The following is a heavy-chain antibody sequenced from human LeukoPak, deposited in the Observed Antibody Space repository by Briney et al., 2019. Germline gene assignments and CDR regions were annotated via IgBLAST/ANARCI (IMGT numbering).Heavy chain of an antibody. CDR3: AREHSSSWDQFDY. V-gene: IGHV1-2*04. Sequence: GASVKVSCKASGYTFTGYYMHWVRQAPGQGLEWMGWINPNSGGTNYAQKFQGWVTMTRDTSISTAYMELRSLRSDDTAVYYCAREHSSSWDQFDYWGQGTLVTVSS. CDR2: INPNSGGT. D-gene: IGHD6-13*01. CDR1: GYTFTGYY. J-gene: IGHJ4*02.